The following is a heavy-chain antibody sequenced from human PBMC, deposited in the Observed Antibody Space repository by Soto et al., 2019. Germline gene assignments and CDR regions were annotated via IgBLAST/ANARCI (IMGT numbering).Heavy chain of an antibody. Sequence: QVQLQESGPGLVKPSETLSLTCTVSGGSISSYYWSWIRQPPGKGLEWIGYIYYSGSTNYNPSLMSRVTISVDTSKNQSSLKLSSVTAADTAVYYCAALGSGSYLVYWGQGTLVTVSS. V-gene: IGHV4-59*08. J-gene: IGHJ4*02. CDR3: AALGSGSYLVY. D-gene: IGHD1-26*01. CDR2: IYYSGST. CDR1: GGSISSYY.